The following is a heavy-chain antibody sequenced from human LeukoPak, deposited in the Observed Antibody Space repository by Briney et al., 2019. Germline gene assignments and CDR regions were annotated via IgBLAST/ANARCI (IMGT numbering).Heavy chain of an antibody. J-gene: IGHJ4*02. CDR2: IIPIFGTA. D-gene: IGHD3-22*01. V-gene: IGHV1-69*13. Sequence: ASVKVSCKASGGTFSSYAISWVRQAPGQGLEWMGGIIPIFGTANYAQKFQGRVTITADESTSTAYMELSSLRSDDTAVYYCARGYYYDSSGYFGSVYYFDYWGQGTLVTVSS. CDR3: ARGYYYDSSGYFGSVYYFDY. CDR1: GGTFSSYA.